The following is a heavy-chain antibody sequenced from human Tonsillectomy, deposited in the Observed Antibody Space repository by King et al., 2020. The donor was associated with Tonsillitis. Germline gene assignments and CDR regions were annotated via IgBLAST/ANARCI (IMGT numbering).Heavy chain of an antibody. CDR1: GDSISTYY. V-gene: IGHV4-59*01. Sequence: VQLQESGPGLVKPSETLSLTCTVSGDSISTYYWSWIRQPPGKGLEWIGYIHFIGSTNYNPSLESRVTISVDTSTKQISLKLRSVTAADTAVYYCARGSRQGWGSGLTFDSWGQGTLVTVSS. D-gene: IGHD3-16*01. CDR3: ARGSRQGWGSGLTFDS. CDR2: IHFIGST. J-gene: IGHJ4*02.